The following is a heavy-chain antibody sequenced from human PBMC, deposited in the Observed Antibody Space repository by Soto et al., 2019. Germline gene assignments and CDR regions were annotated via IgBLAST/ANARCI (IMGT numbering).Heavy chain of an antibody. CDR2: IYPGDSDT. Sequence: GESLKISCKGSGYSFTSYWIGWVRQMPGKGLEWMGIIYPGDSDTRYSPSFQGQVTISADKSISTAYLQWSSLKASDTAMYYCARWAGGGSPFPYYYYYYGMDVWGQGTTVTVSS. CDR3: ARWAGGGSPFPYYYYYYGMDV. V-gene: IGHV5-51*01. J-gene: IGHJ6*02. CDR1: GYSFTSYW. D-gene: IGHD2-15*01.